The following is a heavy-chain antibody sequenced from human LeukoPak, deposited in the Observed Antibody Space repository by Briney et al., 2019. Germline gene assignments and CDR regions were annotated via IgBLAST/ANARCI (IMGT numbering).Heavy chain of an antibody. V-gene: IGHV4-61*09. CDR2: INHSGST. J-gene: IGHJ5*02. Sequence: SQTLSLTCTVSGGSISSGSYYWSWIRQPAGKGLEWIGEINHSGSTNYNPSLKSRVTISVDTSKNQFSLKLSSVTAADTAVYYCARGHPFGYYSARGGNWFDPWGQGTLVTVSS. CDR1: GGSISSGSYY. CDR3: ARGHPFGYYSARGGNWFDP. D-gene: IGHD3-22*01.